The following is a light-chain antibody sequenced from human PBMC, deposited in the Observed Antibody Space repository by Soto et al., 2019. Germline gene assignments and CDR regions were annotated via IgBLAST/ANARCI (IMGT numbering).Light chain of an antibody. Sequence: DIYFTQYPFTLTFSPVELATLSSRASQTVNNNYLAWCQQKPGQAPRLLIYGASRRATGIPDRFSGSASGTDFTLTISRLEPEDFAVYYCQQYGSSRTFGQGTKVDIK. CDR2: GAS. CDR1: QTVNNNY. J-gene: IGKJ1*01. V-gene: IGKV3-20*01. CDR3: QQYGSSRT.